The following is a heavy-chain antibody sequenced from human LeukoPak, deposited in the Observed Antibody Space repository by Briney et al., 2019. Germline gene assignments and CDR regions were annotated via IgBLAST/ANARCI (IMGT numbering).Heavy chain of an antibody. CDR1: GFTFSSYS. J-gene: IGHJ4*02. V-gene: IGHV3-21*01. Sequence: PGGSLRLSCAASGFTFSSYSMNWVRQAPGKGVEWVSSISSSSSYIYYADSVKGRFTISRDNAKNSLYLQMNSLRAEDTAVYYCARGKIVLAAAGPPDYWGQGTLVTVSS. CDR3: ARGKIVLAAAGPPDY. D-gene: IGHD6-13*01. CDR2: ISSSSSYI.